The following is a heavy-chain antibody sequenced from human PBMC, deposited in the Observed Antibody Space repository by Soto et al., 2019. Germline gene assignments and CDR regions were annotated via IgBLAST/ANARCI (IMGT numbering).Heavy chain of an antibody. J-gene: IGHJ5*02. V-gene: IGHV3-30*18. CDR3: AKGGSSSARYFDR. D-gene: IGHD6-6*01. CDR1: GFTFSSYG. CDR2: ISWDGNNK. Sequence: QVQVVESGGGVVQPGRSLRLSCAASGFTFSSYGMHWVRQAPGKGLEWVAIISWDGNNKYYADSVRGRFTISRDTSKNTLFLQMNSLRAADTAVYYCAKGGSSSARYFDRWGQGTLVTVSS.